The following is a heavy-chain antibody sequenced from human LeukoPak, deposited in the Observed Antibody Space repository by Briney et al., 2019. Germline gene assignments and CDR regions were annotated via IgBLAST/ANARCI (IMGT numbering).Heavy chain of an antibody. CDR2: IYYSGSP. Sequence: SETLSLTCTVSGGSISSDYWSWIRQPPGKGLEWIGYIYYSGSPNYNPSLKSRVTISVDTSKNQFSLKLSSVTAADTAVNYCARALVVVTAIPGLWFDPWGQGTLVTVSS. D-gene: IGHD2-21*02. J-gene: IGHJ5*02. CDR1: GGSISSDY. CDR3: ARALVVVTAIPGLWFDP. V-gene: IGHV4-59*12.